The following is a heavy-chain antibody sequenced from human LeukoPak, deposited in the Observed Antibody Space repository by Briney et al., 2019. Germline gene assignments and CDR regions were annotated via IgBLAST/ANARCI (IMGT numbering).Heavy chain of an antibody. D-gene: IGHD1-26*01. J-gene: IGHJ3*02. CDR3: AREGGSHDAFDI. V-gene: IGHV3-48*03. CDR1: GFTFSSYE. Sequence: AGGSLRLSCAASGFTFSSYEMNWVRQAPGKGLEWVSYISSSGSTIYYGDSVKGRVTISRDNAKNSLYLQMNSLRAEDTAVYYCAREGGSHDAFDIWGQGTMVTVSS. CDR2: ISSSGSTI.